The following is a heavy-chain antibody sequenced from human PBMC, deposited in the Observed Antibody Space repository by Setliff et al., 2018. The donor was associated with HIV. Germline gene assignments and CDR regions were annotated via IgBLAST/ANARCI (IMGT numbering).Heavy chain of an antibody. CDR2: IDDSGSI. D-gene: IGHD3-22*01. CDR3: ASRIYYYDSNNFLREEGFDP. J-gene: IGHJ5*02. V-gene: IGHV4-34*01. CDR1: TESLTRYD. Sequence: SETLSLTCAVYTESLTRYDWAWIRQSPEKGLEWIGEIDDSGSIIYNPSLKSRVTISLDTSKNQFSLNLTSVTAADTAVYYCASRIYYYDSNNFLREEGFDPWGQGTLVTVSS.